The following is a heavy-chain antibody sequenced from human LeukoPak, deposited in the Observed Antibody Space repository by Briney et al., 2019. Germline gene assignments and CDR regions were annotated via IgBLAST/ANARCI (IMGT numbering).Heavy chain of an antibody. V-gene: IGHV3-48*04. Sequence: GGSLRLSCEGSGFSLSAYNMNWVRQAPGKGLESVSYFSSSSATIFYADSVKGRFTISRDNAKNSLYLQMNSLRAEDTAVYYCARENPLPVVVIINPGDAFDFWGQGTMVTVSS. CDR2: FSSSSATI. D-gene: IGHD3-22*01. CDR3: ARENPLPVVVIINPGDAFDF. CDR1: GFSLSAYN. J-gene: IGHJ3*01.